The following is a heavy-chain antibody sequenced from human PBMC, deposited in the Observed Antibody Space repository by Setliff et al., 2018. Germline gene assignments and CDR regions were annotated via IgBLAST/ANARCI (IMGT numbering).Heavy chain of an antibody. J-gene: IGHJ6*01. CDR3: ARERDYDGLNYYGMDV. CDR1: GYTFTNYG. Sequence: ASVKVSCKASGYTFTNYGINWVRQAPGQGLEWMGGIIPLLETAKYAQKFQGRVIMTTDTSASTAYMELRSLRSDDTAVYYCARERDYDGLNYYGMDVWGQGTTVTVSS. V-gene: IGHV1-18*01. CDR2: IIPLLETA. D-gene: IGHD3-22*01.